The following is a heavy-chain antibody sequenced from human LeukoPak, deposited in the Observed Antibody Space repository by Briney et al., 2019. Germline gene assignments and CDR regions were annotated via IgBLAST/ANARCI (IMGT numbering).Heavy chain of an antibody. Sequence: ASVKVSCKVSGYTLTELSMHWVRQAPGKGLEWMGGFDPEDGETIYAQKFQGRVTMTEDTSTDTAYMELSSLRSEDTAVYYCGTDRPRQLGASVYYYYGMDVWGQGTTVTVSS. V-gene: IGHV1-24*01. CDR3: GTDRPRQLGASVYYYYGMDV. CDR2: FDPEDGET. CDR1: GYTLTELS. J-gene: IGHJ6*02. D-gene: IGHD6-13*01.